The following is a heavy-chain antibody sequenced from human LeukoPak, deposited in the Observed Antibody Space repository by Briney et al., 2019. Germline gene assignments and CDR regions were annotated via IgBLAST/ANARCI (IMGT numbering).Heavy chain of an antibody. J-gene: IGHJ6*02. CDR2: IYTGGST. V-gene: IGHV3-66*01. CDR1: GFTVSNYY. Sequence: GGSLRLSCAASGFTVSNYYMNWVRQAPGKGLEWVSVIYTGGSTYYADSVKGRFTISRDNSKNTLFLQMNSLRAEDTAVYYCARAKQWLEQLYYNGMDVWGQGTTVTVTS. CDR3: ARAKQWLEQLYYNGMDV. D-gene: IGHD6-19*01.